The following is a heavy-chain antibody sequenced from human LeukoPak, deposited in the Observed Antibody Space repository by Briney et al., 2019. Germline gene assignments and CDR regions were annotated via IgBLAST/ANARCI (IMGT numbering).Heavy chain of an antibody. D-gene: IGHD3-10*01. Sequence: ASVKVSCKASGYTFTGYYMHWVRQAPGQGLEWMGWINPNSGGTNYAQKFQGWVTMTRDTSISTAYMELSRLRSDDTVVYYCARERGDITMVRGVGNFDYWGQGTLVTVSS. CDR2: INPNSGGT. CDR1: GYTFTGYY. V-gene: IGHV1-2*04. J-gene: IGHJ4*02. CDR3: ARERGDITMVRGVGNFDY.